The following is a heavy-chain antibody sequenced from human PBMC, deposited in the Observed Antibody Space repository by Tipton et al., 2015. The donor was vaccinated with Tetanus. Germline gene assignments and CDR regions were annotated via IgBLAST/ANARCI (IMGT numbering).Heavy chain of an antibody. Sequence: LRLSCTVSGGSISSYYWSWIRQPPGKGLEWIGYIYYSGSTNYNPSLKSRVTISVDTSKNQFSLNLSSVTAADTAEYYCARESWNRDAFDIWGQGTTVTVSS. D-gene: IGHD1-1*01. J-gene: IGHJ3*02. V-gene: IGHV4-59*01. CDR1: GGSISSYY. CDR3: ARESWNRDAFDI. CDR2: IYYSGST.